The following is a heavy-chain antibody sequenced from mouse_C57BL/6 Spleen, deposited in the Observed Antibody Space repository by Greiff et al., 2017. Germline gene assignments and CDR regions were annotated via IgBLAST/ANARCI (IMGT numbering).Heavy chain of an antibody. V-gene: IGHV3-6*01. J-gene: IGHJ2*01. Sequence: EVKLQESGPGLVKPSQSLSLTCSVTGYSITSGYYWNWIRQFPGNKLEWMGYISYDGSNNYNPSLKNRISITRDTSKNQFFLKLNSVTTEDTATYYCVYGSSYYFDYWGQGTTLTVSS. CDR1: GYSITSGYY. CDR3: VYGSSYYFDY. CDR2: ISYDGSN. D-gene: IGHD1-1*01.